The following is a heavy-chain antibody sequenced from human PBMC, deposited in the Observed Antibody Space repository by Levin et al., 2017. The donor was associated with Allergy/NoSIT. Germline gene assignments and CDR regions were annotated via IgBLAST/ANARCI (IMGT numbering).Heavy chain of an antibody. Sequence: GGSLRLSCAGSGFTFSRYWMNWVRQGPGKGLEWVANIKEDGSERYYVDSVKGRFTISRDNAENSLYLQMDGLRVEDTAVYYCARLQFNSGRSADYWGLGTLVTVSS. CDR1: GFTFSRYW. V-gene: IGHV3-7*01. J-gene: IGHJ4*02. CDR2: IKEDGSER. CDR3: ARLQFNSGRSADY. D-gene: IGHD5-12*01.